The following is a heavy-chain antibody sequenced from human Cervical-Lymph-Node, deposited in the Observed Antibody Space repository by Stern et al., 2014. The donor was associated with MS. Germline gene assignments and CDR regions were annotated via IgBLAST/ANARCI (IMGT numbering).Heavy chain of an antibody. J-gene: IGHJ4*02. CDR2: ISGSGGST. CDR1: GFTFSSYA. V-gene: IGHV3-23*04. CDR3: AKRGYCSSTSCYFDY. D-gene: IGHD2-2*01. Sequence: EVQLVESGGGLVQPGGSLRLSCAASGFTFSSYAMNWVRQAPGKGLEWVSAISGSGGSTYYAASVKGRFTISRDNSKNTLYLQMNSLRAEDTAIYYCAKRGYCSSTSCYFDYWGQGTLVTVSS.